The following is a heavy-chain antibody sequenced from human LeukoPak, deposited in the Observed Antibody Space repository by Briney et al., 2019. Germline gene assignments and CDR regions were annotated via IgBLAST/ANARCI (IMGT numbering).Heavy chain of an antibody. CDR1: GFTFSSYA. CDR2: ISSNGGST. CDR3: ARRYSGYDFLGYFDY. D-gene: IGHD5-12*01. Sequence: PGGSLRLSCAASGFTFSSYAMHWVRQAPGKGPEYVSAISSNGGSTYYANSVKGRFTISRDNSKNTLYLQMGSLRAEHMAVYYCARRYSGYDFLGYFDYWGQGTLVTVSS. V-gene: IGHV3-64*01. J-gene: IGHJ4*02.